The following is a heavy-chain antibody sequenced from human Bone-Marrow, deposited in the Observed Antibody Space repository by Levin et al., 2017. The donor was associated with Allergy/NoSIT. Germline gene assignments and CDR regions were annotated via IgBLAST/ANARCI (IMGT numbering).Heavy chain of an antibody. D-gene: IGHD3-22*01. CDR1: GYTFTTYG. J-gene: IGHJ4*02. CDR3: ARDRLPCDTGGYYQSH. V-gene: IGHV1-18*01. CDR2: ISAFNGHT. Sequence: PVASVKVSCKASGYTFTTYGVTWVRQAPGQGLEWVGWISAFNGHTNYAQQFQGRVTMTTDTSTSTAYMELTSLRSDDTAVYYCARDRLPCDTGGYYQSHWGQGTLVTVSS.